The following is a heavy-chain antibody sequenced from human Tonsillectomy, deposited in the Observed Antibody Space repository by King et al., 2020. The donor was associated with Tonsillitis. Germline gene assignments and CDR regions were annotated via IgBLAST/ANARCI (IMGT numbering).Heavy chain of an antibody. CDR2: ISGSGGST. Sequence: DVQLVESGGGLVQPGGSLRLSCAASGFTFSTYAMSWVRQAPGKGLEWVSAISGSGGSTYYADSVKGRFTISRDNSKNTLYLQMNSLRAEDTVVYYCAKRMTTVSIYYYYYMDVWGKGTTVTVSS. V-gene: IGHV3-23*04. CDR1: GFTFSTYA. D-gene: IGHD4-11*01. J-gene: IGHJ6*03. CDR3: AKRMTTVSIYYYYYMDV.